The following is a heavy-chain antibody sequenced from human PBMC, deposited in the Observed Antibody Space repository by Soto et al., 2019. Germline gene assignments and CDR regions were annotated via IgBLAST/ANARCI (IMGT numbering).Heavy chain of an antibody. J-gene: IGHJ4*02. V-gene: IGHV2-5*02. D-gene: IGHD1-26*01. CDR2: IYWDDDK. CDR3: ARRRERTLFDY. Sequence: QITLKESGPTLVKPTQTLTLTCTLSGFSLSTSGVGVGWIRQPPGKALEWLALIYWDDDKRYSPSLQSRLTITKDISRNQVVPTLTNVDPVDTATYYCARRRERTLFDYWGQGTLVTVSS. CDR1: GFSLSTSGVG.